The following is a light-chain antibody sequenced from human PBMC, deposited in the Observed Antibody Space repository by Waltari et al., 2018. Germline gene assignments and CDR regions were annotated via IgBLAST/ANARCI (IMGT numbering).Light chain of an antibody. CDR2: LNSDGSH. CDR1: SGHSSYA. J-gene: IGLJ2*01. Sequence: QLVLTQSPSASASLGASVKFTCTLSSGHSSYAIAWHQQQPEKSPRYLMKLNSDGSHSKGDGIPDRFSGSSSGAERYLTISSLQSEDEADYYCQTWGTGVFGGGTKLTVL. CDR3: QTWGTGV. V-gene: IGLV4-69*01.